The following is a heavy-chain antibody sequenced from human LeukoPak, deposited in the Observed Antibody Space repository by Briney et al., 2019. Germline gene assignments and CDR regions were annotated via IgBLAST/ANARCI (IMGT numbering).Heavy chain of an antibody. CDR2: INPSGGST. V-gene: IGHV1-46*01. CDR3: ARDRGRELPFFEY. CDR1: GYTFTSYY. Sequence: ASVNVSCKASGYTFTSYYMHWVRQAPGKGLEWMGIINPSGGSTSYAQKFQGRVTMTRDTSTSTVYMELSSLRSEDTAVYYCARDRGRELPFFEYSGQGTLVTVSS. D-gene: IGHD1-26*01. J-gene: IGHJ4*02.